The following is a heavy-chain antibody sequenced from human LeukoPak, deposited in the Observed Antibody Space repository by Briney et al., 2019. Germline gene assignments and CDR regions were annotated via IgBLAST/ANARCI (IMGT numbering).Heavy chain of an antibody. V-gene: IGHV7-4-1*02. J-gene: IGHJ6*03. D-gene: IGHD3-22*01. Sequence: GASVKVSCKASGYTFTSYAMNWVRQAPGQGLEWMGWINTNTGNPTYAQGFTGRFVFSLDTSVSTAYLQISSLKAEDTAVYYCARYYYDSSGYYERYYYYYMDVWGKGTTVTVSS. CDR3: ARYYYDSSGYYERYYYYYMDV. CDR2: INTNTGNP. CDR1: GYTFTSYA.